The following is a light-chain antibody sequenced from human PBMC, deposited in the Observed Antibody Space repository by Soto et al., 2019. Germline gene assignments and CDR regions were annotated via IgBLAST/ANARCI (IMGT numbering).Light chain of an antibody. Sequence: EIVLTQSPGTLSLSPGERATLSCRASQSVSNNYLAWYQQKPGQAPRLLIYGASNRATGIPDRFSGSGSGTEFTLTIGSLQSDDFAVYYCQQYNNWPRTFGQGTK. J-gene: IGKJ2*01. CDR3: QQYNNWPRT. CDR1: QSVSNN. CDR2: GAS. V-gene: IGKV3D-15*01.